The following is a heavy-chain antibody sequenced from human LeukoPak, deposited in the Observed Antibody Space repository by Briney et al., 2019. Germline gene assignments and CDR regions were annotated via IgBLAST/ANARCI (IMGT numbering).Heavy chain of an antibody. Sequence: GGPLRLSCAASEFTFSSYTVSWVRQAPGRGLEWVSSISGSGGTTYYADSVQGRFTISRDNSKNMLYLQMNGLRAEDTAVYYCAKDPNGDYIGTFDIWGQGTMVTVSS. D-gene: IGHD4-17*01. CDR3: AKDPNGDYIGTFDI. V-gene: IGHV3-23*01. CDR2: ISGSGGTT. CDR1: EFTFSSYT. J-gene: IGHJ3*02.